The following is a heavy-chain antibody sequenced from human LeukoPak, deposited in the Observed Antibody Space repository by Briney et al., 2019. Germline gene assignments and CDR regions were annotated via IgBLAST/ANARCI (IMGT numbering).Heavy chain of an antibody. CDR3: ARGGYYYGPLVFDY. D-gene: IGHD3-10*01. V-gene: IGHV4-59*11. CDR2: IYYSGST. J-gene: IGHJ4*02. Sequence: PSETLSLTCTVSGGSISSHYWSWIRQPPGKGLEWIGYIYYSGSTNYNPSLKSRVTMSVDTSKNQFSLKLSSVTAADTAVYYCARGGYYYGPLVFDYWGQGTLVTVSS. CDR1: GGSISSHY.